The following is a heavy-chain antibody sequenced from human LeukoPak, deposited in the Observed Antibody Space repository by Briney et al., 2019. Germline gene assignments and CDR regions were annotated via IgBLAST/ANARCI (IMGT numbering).Heavy chain of an antibody. CDR1: GFTFSSYW. D-gene: IGHD3-22*01. J-gene: IGHJ4*02. CDR2: IYSGGST. Sequence: PGGSLRLSCAASGFTFSSYWMHWVRQAPGKGLEWVSVIYSGGSTYYADSVKGRFTISRDNSKNTLYLQMNSLRAEDTAVYYCARDSYYDSSGYYREYYFDYWGQGTLVTVSS. V-gene: IGHV3-53*01. CDR3: ARDSYYDSSGYYREYYFDY.